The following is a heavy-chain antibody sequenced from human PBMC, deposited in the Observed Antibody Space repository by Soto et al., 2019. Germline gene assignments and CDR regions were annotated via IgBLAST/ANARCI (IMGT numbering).Heavy chain of an antibody. D-gene: IGHD2-2*02. CDR3: ARAVPGYCSSTSCYTGGYYYYGMDV. CDR1: GYTFTGYY. V-gene: IGHV1-2*04. CDR2: INPNSGGT. J-gene: IGHJ6*02. Sequence: GASVKVSCKASGYTFTGYYMHWVRQAPGQGLEWMGWINPNSGGTNYAQKFQGWVTMTRDTSISTAYMELSRLRSDDTAVYYCARAVPGYCSSTSCYTGGYYYYGMDVWGQGTTVTV.